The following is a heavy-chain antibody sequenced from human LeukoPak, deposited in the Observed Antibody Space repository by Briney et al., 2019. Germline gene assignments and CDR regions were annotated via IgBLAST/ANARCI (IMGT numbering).Heavy chain of an antibody. CDR3: AKGLRWFGNFYFNYFDH. D-gene: IGHD3-10*01. CDR1: GLTFSTFG. J-gene: IGHJ4*02. CDR2: ISFDGSKR. Sequence: PGGSLRLSCAASGLTFSTFGMTWVRQAPGKGLEWVAFISFDGSKRYFTDSVKGRFTISRDNFENTLFLQLDSLRTEDTAVYYCAKGLRWFGNFYFNYFDHWGQGTLVTVSS. V-gene: IGHV3-30*18.